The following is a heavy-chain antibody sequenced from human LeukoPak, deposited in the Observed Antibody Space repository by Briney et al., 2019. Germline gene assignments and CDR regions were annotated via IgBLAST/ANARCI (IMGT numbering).Heavy chain of an antibody. CDR1: GGSISSGGYS. J-gene: IGHJ4*02. Sequence: PSQTLSLTCAVSGGSISSGGYSWSWIRQPPGKGLEWIGYIYHSGSTYYNPSLKSRVTISVDRSKNQFSLKLSSVTAADTALYYCARDQIGAVAGLANWGQGILVTVSS. D-gene: IGHD6-19*01. CDR2: IYHSGST. CDR3: ARDQIGAVAGLAN. V-gene: IGHV4-30-2*01.